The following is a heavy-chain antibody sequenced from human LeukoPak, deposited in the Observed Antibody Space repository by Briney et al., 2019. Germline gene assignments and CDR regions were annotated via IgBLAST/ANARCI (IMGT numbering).Heavy chain of an antibody. CDR3: ARQDHGMDV. Sequence: SETLSLTCTVFGGSLRTYYRSWIRPPPGEGLEWIGHIYYRGSTNYNSHLKSRVTISVDTSKNQSSLKLSSVTAADTAVYYCARQDHGMDVWGQGTTVTVSS. CDR1: GGSLRTYY. V-gene: IGHV4-59*08. J-gene: IGHJ6*02. CDR2: IYYRGST.